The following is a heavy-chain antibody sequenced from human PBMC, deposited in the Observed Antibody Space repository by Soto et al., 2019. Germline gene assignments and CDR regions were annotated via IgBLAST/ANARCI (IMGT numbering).Heavy chain of an antibody. D-gene: IGHD3-3*01. J-gene: IGHJ4*02. V-gene: IGHV1-58*01. Sequence: SVKVSFKASGFTFTSSAVQWLRQARGQRLEWIGWIVVGSGNTNYAQKFQERVTITRDMSTSTAYMELSSLRSEDTAVYYCAAVRYDFWSGYPPYFDYWGQGTLVTVSS. CDR1: GFTFTSSA. CDR3: AAVRYDFWSGYPPYFDY. CDR2: IVVGSGNT.